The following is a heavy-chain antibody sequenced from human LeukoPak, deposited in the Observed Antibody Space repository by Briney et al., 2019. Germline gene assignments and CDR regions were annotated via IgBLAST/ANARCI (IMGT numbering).Heavy chain of an antibody. CDR3: ARVYSGSYFDY. CDR1: GGSISSYY. D-gene: IGHD1-26*01. CDR2: IYYSGST. V-gene: IGHV4-59*01. J-gene: IGHJ4*02. Sequence: PSETLSLTCTVSGGSISSYYWSWIRQPPGKGLEWIGYIYYSGSTNYNPSLKSRVTISVDTSKNQFSLKLSSVTAADTAVYYCARVYSGSYFDYWDQGTLVTVSS.